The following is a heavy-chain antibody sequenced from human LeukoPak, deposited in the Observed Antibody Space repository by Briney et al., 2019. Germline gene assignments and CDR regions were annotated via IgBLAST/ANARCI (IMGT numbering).Heavy chain of an antibody. J-gene: IGHJ4*02. CDR2: TKPDGSEK. Sequence: PGGTLRLSCAASGFTLSSYWMSWVRQAPRKGLEWVANTKPDGSEKYYVDSVKGRFTISRDNAKDSLYLQMNSLRAEDTAVYYCARDRSRLGYWGQGTLVTVSS. D-gene: IGHD7-27*01. CDR3: ARDRSRLGY. V-gene: IGHV3-7*01. CDR1: GFTLSSYW.